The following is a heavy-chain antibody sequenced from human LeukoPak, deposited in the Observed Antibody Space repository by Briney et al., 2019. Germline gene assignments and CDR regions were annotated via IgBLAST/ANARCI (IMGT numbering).Heavy chain of an antibody. J-gene: IGHJ4*02. D-gene: IGHD2/OR15-2a*01. CDR1: GYSFTSYG. CDR2: ISGNNGNT. V-gene: IGHV1-18*01. Sequence: GASVKVSCKASGYSFTSYGTSWLRQAPGQGLEWMGWISGNNGNTNYAQKVQGRVTMTTDTSTSTAYMELRSLRSDDTAVYYCARDNGALNSFIGPFEYWGQGTLVTVSS. CDR3: ARDNGALNSFIGPFEY.